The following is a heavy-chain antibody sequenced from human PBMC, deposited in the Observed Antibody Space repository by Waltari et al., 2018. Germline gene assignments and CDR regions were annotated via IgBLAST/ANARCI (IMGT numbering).Heavy chain of an antibody. CDR1: GGSISSYY. CDR3: ASCSSTSCPDYGMDV. J-gene: IGHJ6*02. Sequence: QVQLQESGPGLVKPSETLSLTCPVSGGSISSYYRSWIRHPPGKGLEWIGYIDYSGSTNYNPSLKSRVTISVDTSKNQFSLKLSSVTAADTAVYYCASCSSTSCPDYGMDVWGQGTTVTVSS. D-gene: IGHD2-2*01. CDR2: IDYSGST. V-gene: IGHV4-59*01.